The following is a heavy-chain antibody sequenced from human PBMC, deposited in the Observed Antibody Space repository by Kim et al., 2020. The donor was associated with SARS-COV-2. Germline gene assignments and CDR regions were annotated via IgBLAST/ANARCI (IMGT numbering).Heavy chain of an antibody. D-gene: IGHD2-21*02. CDR3: ARGVEGEVTTPNDY. Sequence: GGSLRLSCAASGFIFGDYAMHWVRQVPGKGPEWVSGISWNSGHMGYGDSVKGRFNISRDNAKNSLYLQMNSLRVEDTALYYCARGVEGEVTTPNDYWGQGILVTVSS. CDR1: GFIFGDYA. CDR2: ISWNSGHM. V-gene: IGHV3-9*01. J-gene: IGHJ4*02.